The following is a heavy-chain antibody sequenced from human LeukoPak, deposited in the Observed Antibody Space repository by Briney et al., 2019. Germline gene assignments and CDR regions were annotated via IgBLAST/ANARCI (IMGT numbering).Heavy chain of an antibody. Sequence: ASVKVSCKASGYTFTSYGISWVRQAPGQGLEWMGWISAYNGNTNYAQKLQGRVTMTRDTSTSTVYMELSRLRSEDTAVYYCARKGYSSSWSGDHWGQGTLVTVSS. CDR2: ISAYNGNT. J-gene: IGHJ4*02. V-gene: IGHV1-18*01. CDR3: ARKGYSSSWSGDH. CDR1: GYTFTSYG. D-gene: IGHD6-13*01.